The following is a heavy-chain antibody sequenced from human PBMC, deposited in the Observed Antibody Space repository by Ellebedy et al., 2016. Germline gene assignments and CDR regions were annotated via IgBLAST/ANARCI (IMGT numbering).Heavy chain of an antibody. J-gene: IGHJ4*02. D-gene: IGHD4-17*01. CDR2: ISPSSGSTI. CDR3: AKDRDDDGDYVFDS. V-gene: IGHV3-48*01. CDR1: GFTFTSYS. Sequence: GGSLRLXXIVSGFTFTSYSMKWVRQTPGKGLEWVSYISPSSGSTIYYADSVKGRFTISRDNPKNTLYLQMNSLRAEDTAVYYCAKDRDDDGDYVFDSWGQGTLVTVSS.